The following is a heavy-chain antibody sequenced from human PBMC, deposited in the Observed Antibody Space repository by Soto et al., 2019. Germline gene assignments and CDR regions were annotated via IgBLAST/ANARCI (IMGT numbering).Heavy chain of an antibody. CDR1: GGTFSSYA. CDR3: ASGGGGRGYSYGYFEY. J-gene: IGHJ4*02. V-gene: IGHV1-69*01. Sequence: QVQLVQSGAEVKKPGSSVKVSCKASGGTFSSYAISWVRQAPGQGLEWMGGNIPIFGTANYAQKFQGRVTLPEDESPSTAYMELSSLRYEDTAVYYCASGGGGRGYSYGYFEYWGQGTLVTVSS. CDR2: NIPIFGTA. D-gene: IGHD5-18*01.